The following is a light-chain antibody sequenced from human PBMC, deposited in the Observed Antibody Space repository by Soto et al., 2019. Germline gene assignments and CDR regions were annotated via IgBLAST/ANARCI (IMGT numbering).Light chain of an antibody. J-gene: IGKJ1*01. V-gene: IGKV3-15*01. CDR2: GAS. Sequence: EIVMTQSPATLSVSPGERATLSCRASQSVDSNLAWYQQKPGQTRRRLIYGASTRATGIPARFSGSGYGTEFNLTISSLQSEDFAIYYCQQYNNWPPWTFGQGTKVEIK. CDR3: QQYNNWPPWT. CDR1: QSVDSN.